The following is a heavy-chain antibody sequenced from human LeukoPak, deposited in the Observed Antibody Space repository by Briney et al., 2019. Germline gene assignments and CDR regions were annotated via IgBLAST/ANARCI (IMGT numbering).Heavy chain of an antibody. CDR2: ISGSGGST. D-gene: IGHD3-16*02. CDR1: GFTFSSYA. CDR3: AKEAYDYVWGSYRFINAQPSPDY. J-gene: IGHJ4*02. V-gene: IGHV3-23*01. Sequence: GGSLRLSCAASGFTFSSYAMSWVRQAPGKGLEWVSAISGSGGSTYYADSVKGRFTISRDNSKNTLYLQMNSLRAEDTAVYYCAKEAYDYVWGSYRFINAQPSPDYWGQGTLVTVSS.